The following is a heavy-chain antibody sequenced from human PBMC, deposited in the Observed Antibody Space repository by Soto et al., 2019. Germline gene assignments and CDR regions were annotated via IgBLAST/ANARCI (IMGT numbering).Heavy chain of an antibody. CDR1: GFTFSSYA. Sequence: QVQLVESGGGVVQSGRSLRLSCAASGFTFSSYAMHWVRQAPGKGLEWVAVISYDGSNKYYADSVKGRFTISRDNSKNTLYLQMNSLRAEDTAVYYCARDDVRGYYYYGMDVWGQGTTVTVSS. CDR3: ARDDVRGYYYYGMDV. J-gene: IGHJ6*02. CDR2: ISYDGSNK. V-gene: IGHV3-30-3*01.